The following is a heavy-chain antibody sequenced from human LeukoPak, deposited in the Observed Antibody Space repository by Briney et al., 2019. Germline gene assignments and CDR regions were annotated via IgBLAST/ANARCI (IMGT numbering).Heavy chain of an antibody. CDR1: GFTFSNAW. J-gene: IGHJ5*02. Sequence: GGSLRLSCAASGFTFSNAWMSWVRQAPGKGLEWVARIKSKTDGGTTDYAAPVKGRFTTSRDDSKNSLYLQMNSLKTEDTAVYYCARFTYCSGGSCCFDPWGQGTLVTVSS. D-gene: IGHD2-15*01. CDR3: ARFTYCSGGSCCFDP. V-gene: IGHV3-15*01. CDR2: IKSKTDGGTT.